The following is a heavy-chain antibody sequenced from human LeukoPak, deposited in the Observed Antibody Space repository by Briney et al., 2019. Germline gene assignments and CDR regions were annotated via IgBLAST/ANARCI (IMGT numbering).Heavy chain of an antibody. Sequence: SETLSLTCAVSGGSFSGYYWSWIRQPPGKGLEWIGEISHSGSTNYNPSLKSRVTISVDTSKNQFSLKLSSVTAADTAVYYCARDWGLTDYWGQGNLVTVSS. J-gene: IGHJ4*02. CDR3: ARDWGLTDY. CDR2: ISHSGST. V-gene: IGHV4-34*01. D-gene: IGHD7-27*01. CDR1: GGSFSGYY.